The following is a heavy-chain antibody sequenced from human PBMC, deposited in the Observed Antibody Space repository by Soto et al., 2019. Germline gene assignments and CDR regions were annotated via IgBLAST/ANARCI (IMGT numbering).Heavy chain of an antibody. V-gene: IGHV2-5*02. CDR1: GFSLSTSGLG. CDR2: IYWVDDK. D-gene: IGHD5-12*01. J-gene: IGHJ4*02. CDR3: AHSGLSAEMARTLNKFEI. Sequence: SGPTLVNPTQTLTLTCTFSGFSLSTSGLGVGWMRQPPGKALERLAHIYWVDDKRDTPSLRTRLTMMQGTSKNQVVLTMTNVDPENTATYYCAHSGLSAEMARTLNKFEIWGQGSRVRVAS.